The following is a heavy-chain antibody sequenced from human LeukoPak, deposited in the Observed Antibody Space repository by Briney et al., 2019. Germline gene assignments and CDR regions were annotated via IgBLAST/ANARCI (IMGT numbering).Heavy chain of an antibody. V-gene: IGHV1-8*03. CDR2: MNPNSGNT. J-gene: IGHJ6*03. Sequence: GASVKVSCKASGYTFTSYDINWVRQATGQGLEWMGWMNPNSGNTGYAQKFQGRVTITRNTSISTAYMELSSLRSEDTAVYYCVRGGLRLYYYYMDVWGKGTTVTVSS. D-gene: IGHD4-17*01. CDR1: GYTFTSYD. CDR3: VRGGLRLYYYYMDV.